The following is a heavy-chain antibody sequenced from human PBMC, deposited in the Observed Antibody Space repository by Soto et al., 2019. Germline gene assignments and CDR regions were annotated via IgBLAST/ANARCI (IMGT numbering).Heavy chain of an antibody. CDR3: VREGSVWSFRESFDF. D-gene: IGHD6-19*01. CDR2: INTSGGST. CDR1: GYSFASYY. J-gene: IGHJ3*01. Sequence: SGKVSCKASGYSFASYYMHWVRQAPGQGLEWMGVINTSGGSTNYTQKFKGRFTMTREMSTRTVYMELNSLRAEDTAIYYCVREGSVWSFRESFDFWGRGTMVTVSS. V-gene: IGHV1-46*01.